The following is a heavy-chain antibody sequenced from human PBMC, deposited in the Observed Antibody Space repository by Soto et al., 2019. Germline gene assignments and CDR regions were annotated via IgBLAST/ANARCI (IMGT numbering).Heavy chain of an antibody. CDR3: ARARGAATVTTGYYYYYYMDV. V-gene: IGHV3-74*01. Sequence: GGSLRLSCAASGFTFSSYWMHWVRQAPGKGLVWVSRINSDGSSTSYADSVKGRFTISRDNAKNTLYLQMNSLRAEGTAVYYCARARGAATVTTGYYYYYYMDVWGKGTTVTVSS. CDR1: GFTFSSYW. CDR2: INSDGSST. J-gene: IGHJ6*03. D-gene: IGHD4-17*01.